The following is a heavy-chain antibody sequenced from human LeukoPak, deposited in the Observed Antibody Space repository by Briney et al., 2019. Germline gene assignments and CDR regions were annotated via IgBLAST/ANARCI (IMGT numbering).Heavy chain of an antibody. V-gene: IGHV3-30*02. Sequence: PGRSLRLSCAASGFTFDDYAMHWVRQAPGKGLEWVAFIRYDGSNKYYADSVKGRFTISRDSSKNTLYLQMNSLRAEDTAVYYCAKVAGSRGLEYFQHWGQGTLVTVSS. J-gene: IGHJ1*01. CDR3: AKVAGSRGLEYFQH. CDR2: IRYDGSNK. D-gene: IGHD6-13*01. CDR1: GFTFDDYA.